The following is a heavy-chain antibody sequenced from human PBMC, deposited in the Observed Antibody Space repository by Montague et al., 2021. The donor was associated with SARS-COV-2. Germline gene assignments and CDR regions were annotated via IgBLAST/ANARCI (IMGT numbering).Heavy chain of an antibody. CDR1: GGSFGGYY. V-gene: IGHV4-34*01. CDR3: ARGYNYFWGGYSYLHWFAP. J-gene: IGHJ5*02. Sequence: SETLSLTCAVYGGSFGGYYWSWIRQPPGKGLEWIGEINHSGSTNFNPSLKSRVTISVDTSKNQFSLKLSSVTAADTAVYFCARGYNYFWGGYSYLHWFAPWGQGTLVTVSS. CDR2: INHSGST. D-gene: IGHD3-16*01.